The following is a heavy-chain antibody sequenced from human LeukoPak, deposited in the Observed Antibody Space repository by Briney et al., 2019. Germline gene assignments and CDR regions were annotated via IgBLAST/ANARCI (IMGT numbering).Heavy chain of an antibody. CDR2: IYYSGST. D-gene: IGHD3-9*01. CDR1: GGSMNSYY. Sequence: SETLSLTCSVSGGSMNSYYWSWIRQSPGKGLEWIGYIYYSGSTNYNPSLKSRVTISVDTSKNQFSLKLSFVTAADTAVYYCARHVWLQPFDYWGQGTLVTVSS. V-gene: IGHV4-59*08. J-gene: IGHJ4*02. CDR3: ARHVWLQPFDY.